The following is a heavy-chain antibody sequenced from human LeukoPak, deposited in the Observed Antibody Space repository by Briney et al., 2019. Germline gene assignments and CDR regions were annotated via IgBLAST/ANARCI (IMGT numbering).Heavy chain of an antibody. J-gene: IGHJ6*02. D-gene: IGHD2-15*01. V-gene: IGHV4-59*01. CDR1: GGSFSGYY. Sequence: SETLSLTCAVYGGSFSGYYWSWIRQPPGKGLEWIGYIYYSGSTNYNPSLKSRVTISVDTSKNQFSLKLSSVTAADTAVYYCARDRFEVVVAATQGYYYYYGMDVWGQGTTVTVSS. CDR2: IYYSGST. CDR3: ARDRFEVVVAATQGYYYYYGMDV.